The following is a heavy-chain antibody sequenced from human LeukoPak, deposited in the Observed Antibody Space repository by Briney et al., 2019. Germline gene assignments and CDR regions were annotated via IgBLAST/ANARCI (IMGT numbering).Heavy chain of an antibody. D-gene: IGHD6-19*01. CDR3: AKGIAVAGHYYFDY. CDR1: GFAFSSYA. V-gene: IGHV3-23*01. Sequence: GGSLRLSCAASGFAFSSYATSWVRQAPGKGLEWVSAISGSGGSTYYADSVKGRFTISRDNSKNTLYLQMNSLRAEDTAVYYCAKGIAVAGHYYFDYWGQGTLVTVSS. J-gene: IGHJ4*02. CDR2: ISGSGGST.